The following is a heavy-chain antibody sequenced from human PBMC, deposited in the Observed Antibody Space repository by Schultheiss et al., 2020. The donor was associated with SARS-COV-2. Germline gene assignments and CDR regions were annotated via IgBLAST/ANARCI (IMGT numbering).Heavy chain of an antibody. J-gene: IGHJ2*01. D-gene: IGHD3-22*01. CDR2: INHSGST. CDR3: AREYGYYDSSGYYYERYFDL. Sequence: SETLSLTCTVSGGSISSYYWGWIRQPPGKGLEWIGEINHSGSTNYNPSLKSRVTISVDTSKNQFSLKLSSVTAADTAVYYCAREYGYYDSSGYYYERYFDLWGRGTLVTVSS. CDR1: GGSISSYY. V-gene: IGHV4-34*01.